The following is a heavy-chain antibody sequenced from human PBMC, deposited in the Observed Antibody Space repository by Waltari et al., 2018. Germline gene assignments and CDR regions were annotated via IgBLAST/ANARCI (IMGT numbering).Heavy chain of an antibody. CDR2: INRDGVST. CDR1: GFTFSNYW. D-gene: IGHD3-22*01. Sequence: EVQLVESGGGSVQPGGSLRLSCVASGFTFSNYWMHWVRQAPGKGLVWGSRINRDGVSTTYADSVKGRFTISRDNAKNTLCLQMSGLRIEDTGVYYCARHYDTSGTELGYWGQGTLVTVSS. V-gene: IGHV3-74*03. CDR3: ARHYDTSGTELGY. J-gene: IGHJ4*02.